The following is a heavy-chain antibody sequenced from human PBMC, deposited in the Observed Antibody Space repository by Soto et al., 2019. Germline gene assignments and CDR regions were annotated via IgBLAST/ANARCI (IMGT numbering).Heavy chain of an antibody. J-gene: IGHJ4*02. Sequence: VQLVESGGGLVQPGGSLRLSCAASGFTFSSYSMNWVRQAPGKGLEWVSYISSSSSTIYYADSVKGRFTISRDNAKNSLYLQMNSLRAEDTAVYYCAREEDYWGQGTLVTVSS. CDR2: ISSSSSTI. CDR3: AREEDY. V-gene: IGHV3-48*01. CDR1: GFTFSSYS.